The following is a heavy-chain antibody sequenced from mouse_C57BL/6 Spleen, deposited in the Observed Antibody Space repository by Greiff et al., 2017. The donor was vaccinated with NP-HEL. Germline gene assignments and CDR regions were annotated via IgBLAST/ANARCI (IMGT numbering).Heavy chain of an antibody. J-gene: IGHJ3*01. CDR3: ARWDYGSSSAWFAY. V-gene: IGHV1-55*01. CDR1: GYTFTSYW. Sequence: QVQLQQPGAELVKPGASVKMSCKASGYTFTSYWITWVKQRPGHGLEWIGDIYPGSGSTNYNEKFKSKATLTVDTSSSTAYMQLSSLTSEDSAVYYCARWDYGSSSAWFAYWGQGTLVTVSA. CDR2: IYPGSGST. D-gene: IGHD1-1*01.